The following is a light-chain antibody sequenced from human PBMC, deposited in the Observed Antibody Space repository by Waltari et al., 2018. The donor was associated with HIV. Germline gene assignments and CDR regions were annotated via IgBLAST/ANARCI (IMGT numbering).Light chain of an antibody. J-gene: IGLJ3*02. CDR3: QSADSSGRV. V-gene: IGLV3-25*03. CDR1: ALPKQY. CDR2: KGS. Sequence: SYELTQPPSVSVSPGQTARITCSGDALPKQYAYWYQQKPGQAPVLVIYKGSERPSGIPERFSGSSSGTTVTLTISGVQAEDEADYYCQSADSSGRVFGGGTKLTVL.